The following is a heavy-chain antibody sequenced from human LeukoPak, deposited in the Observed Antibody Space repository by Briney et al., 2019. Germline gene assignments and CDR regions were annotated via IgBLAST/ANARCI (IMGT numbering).Heavy chain of an antibody. J-gene: IGHJ4*02. CDR2: ISGSGGST. Sequence: PGGSLRLSCAASGFTFSSYAMSWVRRAPGKGLEWVSAISGSGGSTYYADSVKGRFTISRDNSKNTLYLQMNSLRAEDTAVYYCAKDEPYSSSWYGGTYWGQGTLVTVSS. CDR1: GFTFSSYA. D-gene: IGHD6-13*01. V-gene: IGHV3-23*01. CDR3: AKDEPYSSSWYGGTY.